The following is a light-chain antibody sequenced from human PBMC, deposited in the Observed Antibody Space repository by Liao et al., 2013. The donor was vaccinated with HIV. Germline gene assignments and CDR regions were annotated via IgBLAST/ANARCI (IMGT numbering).Light chain of an antibody. CDR3: QAWDSRADVV. V-gene: IGLV3-1*01. Sequence: SYELTQPPSVSVSPGQTANITCSGGDWVDKRASWYQQKPGQSPMLVIYQDTKRPSGIPERFSGSQSGNTATLTISGTQALDEADYFCQAWDSRADVVFGGGTKLTVL. J-gene: IGLJ2*01. CDR1: DWVDKR. CDR2: QDT.